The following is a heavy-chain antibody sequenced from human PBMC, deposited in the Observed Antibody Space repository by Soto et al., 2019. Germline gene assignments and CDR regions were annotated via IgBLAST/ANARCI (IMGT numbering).Heavy chain of an antibody. CDR3: EREGSRYRDAFDI. CDR2: IYYSGST. D-gene: IGHD3-10*01. V-gene: IGHV4-31*03. Sequence: TLSVNCTVSGGSISSGCYYWSLIRQHPGKGLEWIGYIYYSGSTYYNPSLKSRVTISVDTSKNQFSLKLSSVTAADTAVYYCEREGSRYRDAFDIWGQGTMVTVSS. J-gene: IGHJ3*02. CDR1: GGSISSGCYY.